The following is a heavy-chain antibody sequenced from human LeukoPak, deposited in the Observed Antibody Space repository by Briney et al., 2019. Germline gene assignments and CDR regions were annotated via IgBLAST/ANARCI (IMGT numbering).Heavy chain of an antibody. CDR1: GFVFSNYA. Sequence: VGSLRLSCAASGFVFSNYAMHWVRQAPGKGLEYVSGISNNGGSTYYGNSVKGRFTISRDNSKNTLYLQMNSLRADDTAVYYCARGSLGSSMSSDCCPLDYWGQGTTVTVSS. V-gene: IGHV3-64*01. J-gene: IGHJ4*02. CDR2: ISNNGGST. CDR3: ARGSLGSSMSSDCCPLDY. D-gene: IGHD2-2*01.